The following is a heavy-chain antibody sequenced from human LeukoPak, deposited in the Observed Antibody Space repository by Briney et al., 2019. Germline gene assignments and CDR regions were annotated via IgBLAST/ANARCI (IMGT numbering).Heavy chain of an antibody. CDR1: GGSISSSSYY. J-gene: IGHJ3*02. CDR3: ARQVATKGEWAFDI. V-gene: IGHV4-39*07. Sequence: SETLSLTCTVSGGSISSSSYYWGWIRQPPGKGLEWIGSIYYSGSTYYNPSLKSRVTISVDTSENQFSLRLSSVTATDTAMYYCARQVATKGEWAFDIWGQGTMVAASS. CDR2: IYYSGST. D-gene: IGHD5-12*01.